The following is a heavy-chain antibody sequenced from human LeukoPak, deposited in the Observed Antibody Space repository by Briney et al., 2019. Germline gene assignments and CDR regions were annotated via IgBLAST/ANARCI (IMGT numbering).Heavy chain of an antibody. D-gene: IGHD1-7*01. J-gene: IGHJ4*02. CDR1: GGSISSGGYY. Sequence: PSETLSLTCTVSGGSISSGGYYWSWIRQHPRKGLEWIASLYYSGSTYYNPSLKSRVTLSVDTSKNQFSLKLSSVTAADTAVYYCASTNWNYAWAGFNYWGQGTLVTVSS. CDR3: ASTNWNYAWAGFNY. V-gene: IGHV4-31*03. CDR2: LYYSGST.